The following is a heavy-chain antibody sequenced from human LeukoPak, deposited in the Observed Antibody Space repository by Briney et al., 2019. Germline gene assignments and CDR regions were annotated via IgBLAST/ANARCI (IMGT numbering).Heavy chain of an antibody. D-gene: IGHD3-3*01. J-gene: IGHJ4*02. CDR3: AKRATRHVLRFLEWFKFDY. V-gene: IGHV3-23*01. CDR1: GFTFSSYA. Sequence: QAGGSLRLSCAASGFTFSSYAMSWVRQAPGKGLEWVSAISGSGGSTYYADSVKGRFTISRDNSKNTLYLQMNSLRAEDTAVYYCAKRATRHVLRFLEWFKFDYWGQGTLVTVSS. CDR2: ISGSGGST.